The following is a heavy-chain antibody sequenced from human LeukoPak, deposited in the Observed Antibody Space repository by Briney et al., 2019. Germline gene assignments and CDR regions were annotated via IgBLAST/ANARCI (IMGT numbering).Heavy chain of an antibody. D-gene: IGHD2-15*01. CDR1: GGSFSGYY. CDR2: INHSGST. CDR3: ARGPTPGVVVVVAQFDP. J-gene: IGHJ5*02. Sequence: SETLSLTCAVYGGSFSGYYWSWIRQPPGKGLEWIGEINHSGSTNYNPSLKSRVTISVDTSKNQFSLKLSSVTAADTAVYYCARGPTPGVVVVVAQFDPWGQGTLVTVSS. V-gene: IGHV4-34*01.